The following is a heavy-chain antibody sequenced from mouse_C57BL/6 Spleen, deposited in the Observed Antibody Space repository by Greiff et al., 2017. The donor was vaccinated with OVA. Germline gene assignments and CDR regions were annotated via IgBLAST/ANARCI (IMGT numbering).Heavy chain of an antibody. Sequence: EVQLQQSGPELVKPGASVKMSCKASGYTFTDYNMHWVKQSHGKSLEWIGYINPNNGGTSYNQKFKGKATLTVNKSSSTAYMELRSLTSEDSAVYYCARMYGYYSFFDYWGQGTTLTVSS. CDR3: ARMYGYYSFFDY. CDR1: GYTFTDYN. J-gene: IGHJ2*01. D-gene: IGHD2-3*01. V-gene: IGHV1-22*01. CDR2: INPNNGGT.